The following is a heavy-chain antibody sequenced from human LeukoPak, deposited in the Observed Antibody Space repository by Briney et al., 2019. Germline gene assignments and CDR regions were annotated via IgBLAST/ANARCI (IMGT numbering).Heavy chain of an antibody. J-gene: IGHJ5*02. CDR3: ARDSSGYIHWFDP. CDR1: GYSFTGYR. D-gene: IGHD3-22*01. V-gene: IGHV5-51*01. CDR2: IYPGDSDT. Sequence: GESLKISCKGSGYSFTGYRIGWVRQMPGKGLEWMGIIYPGDSDTRYSPSFQGQVTISADKSISTAYLQWSSLKASDTAMYYCARDSSGYIHWFDPWGQGTLVTVSS.